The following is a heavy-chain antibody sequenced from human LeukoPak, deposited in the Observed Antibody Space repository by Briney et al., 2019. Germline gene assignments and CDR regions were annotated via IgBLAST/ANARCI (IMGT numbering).Heavy chain of an antibody. CDR2: ISSNGGST. J-gene: IGHJ6*03. D-gene: IGHD2-2*01. CDR1: GFTFSSYA. CDR3: AKRQGSDIVVVPAAISSDYYYYYMDV. V-gene: IGHV3-64*01. Sequence: PGGSLRLSCAASGFTFSSYAMHWVRQAPGKGLEYVSAISSNGGSTYYANSVKGRFTISRDNSKNTLYLQMNSLRAEDTAVYYCAKRQGSDIVVVPAAISSDYYYYYMDVWGKGTTVTVSS.